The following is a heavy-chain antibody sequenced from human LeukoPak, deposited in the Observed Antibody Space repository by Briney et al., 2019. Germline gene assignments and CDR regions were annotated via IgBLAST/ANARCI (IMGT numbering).Heavy chain of an antibody. CDR2: ISAYNGNT. CDR1: GYTFTSYG. CDR3: ARGGRVYCSSTSCYTDWFDP. Sequence: EASVKVSCKASGYTFTSYGISWVRQAPGQGLEWMGWISAYNGNTNYAQKLRGRVTMTTDTSTSTAYMELRSLRSDDTAVYYCARGGRVYCSSTSCYTDWFDPWGQGTLVTVSS. D-gene: IGHD2-2*02. V-gene: IGHV1-18*01. J-gene: IGHJ5*02.